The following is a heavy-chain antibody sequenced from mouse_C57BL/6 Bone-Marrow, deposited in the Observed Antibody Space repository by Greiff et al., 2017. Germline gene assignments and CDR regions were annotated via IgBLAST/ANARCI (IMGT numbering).Heavy chain of an antibody. V-gene: IGHV1-81*01. CDR1: GYTFTSYG. CDR3: ARRNGSSSFDD. Sequence: QVQLKESGAELARPGASVKLSCKASGYTFTSYGISWVKQRTGQGLEWIGEIYPRSGNTYYNEKFKGKATLTADKSSSTAYMELRSLTSEDSAVYFCARRNGSSSFDDWGQGTTLTVSS. CDR2: IYPRSGNT. D-gene: IGHD1-1*01. J-gene: IGHJ2*01.